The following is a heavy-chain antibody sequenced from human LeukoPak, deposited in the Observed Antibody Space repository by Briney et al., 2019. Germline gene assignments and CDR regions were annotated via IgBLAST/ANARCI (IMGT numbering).Heavy chain of an antibody. Sequence: PGGSLRLSCAASGFTFDTYAMYWGRQAPGKGLEFVSLIGGHGGSTYYADSVKGRFTISRDNSKNSLYLQMNSLRTEVTALYYCAKEHSASGSVDYWGQGTLVTVSS. J-gene: IGHJ4*02. D-gene: IGHD1-26*01. V-gene: IGHV3-43*02. CDR1: GFTFDTYA. CDR3: AKEHSASGSVDY. CDR2: IGGHGGST.